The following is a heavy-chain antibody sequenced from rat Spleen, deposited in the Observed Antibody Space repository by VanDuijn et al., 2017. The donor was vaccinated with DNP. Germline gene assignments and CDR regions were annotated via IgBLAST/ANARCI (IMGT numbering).Heavy chain of an antibody. J-gene: IGHJ2*01. CDR2: ISYSGST. CDR3: ARWTRYFDY. V-gene: IGHV3-1*01. Sequence: EVQLQEPGSGLVKPSQSLSLTCSVTGYSITSNYWGWIRKFPGNKMEYIGHISYSGSTNYNPSLKSRISITIDTSKNHFFLHLNSITTEDTATYYCARWTRYFDYWGQGVMVTVSS. CDR1: GYSITSNY.